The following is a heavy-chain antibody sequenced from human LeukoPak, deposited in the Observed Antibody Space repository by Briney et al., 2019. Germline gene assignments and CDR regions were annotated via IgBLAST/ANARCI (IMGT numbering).Heavy chain of an antibody. CDR3: AKDYGYSSSWYDY. CDR2: ISWNSANV. CDR1: GFTFDDYG. Sequence: GRSLRLSCEASGFTFDDYGMHWVRQAPGKGREGGSSISWNSANVGYVDSVKGRFPISRDNAKKTLYLQMNSLRPEDTALYYCAKDYGYSSSWYDYWGQGTLVTVSS. D-gene: IGHD6-13*01. J-gene: IGHJ4*02. V-gene: IGHV3-9*01.